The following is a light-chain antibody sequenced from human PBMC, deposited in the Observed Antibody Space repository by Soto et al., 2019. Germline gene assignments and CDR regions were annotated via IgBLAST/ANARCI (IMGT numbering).Light chain of an antibody. CDR2: AAS. CDR3: QQADTSPIT. V-gene: IGKV1-12*01. J-gene: IGKJ5*01. CDR1: QSISRL. Sequence: DIQITQYPSIRSASVGNRVTITCRASQSISRLLAWYQQKPGKAPKLLIYAASSLQSGVPSRLSGSGYGTDLTFTISIMQTEDVAIYYCQQADTSPITFGQGTRLEIK.